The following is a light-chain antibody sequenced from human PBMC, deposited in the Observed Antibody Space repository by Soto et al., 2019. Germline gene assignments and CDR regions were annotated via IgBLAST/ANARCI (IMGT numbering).Light chain of an antibody. CDR1: QTISSW. V-gene: IGKV1-5*03. J-gene: IGKJ1*01. CDR3: QHYNSYSEA. Sequence: IQMTQSPSTLSGSLVDRVTITCXASQTISSWLAWYQQKPGKAPKLLIYKASTLKSGVPSRFSGSGSGTEFTLTISSLQPDDFATYYCQHYNSYSEAFGQGTKVDIK. CDR2: KAS.